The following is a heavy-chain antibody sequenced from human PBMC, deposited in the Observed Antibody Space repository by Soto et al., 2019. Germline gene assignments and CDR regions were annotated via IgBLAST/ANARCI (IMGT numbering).Heavy chain of an antibody. J-gene: IGHJ3*01. CDR2: IWTSGST. V-gene: IGHV3-53*01. CDR1: GFTFSSND. Sequence: EVQLVESGGGLIQPGGSLRLSCEASGFTFSSNDMNWVRQAPGKGLEWASLIWTSGSTAYADSVKGRFTISRDNSKSALYLHISSLRAEDTAVYYCATRPLLRGAPWGQGTRVSVSS. CDR3: ATRPLLRGAP. D-gene: IGHD1-26*01.